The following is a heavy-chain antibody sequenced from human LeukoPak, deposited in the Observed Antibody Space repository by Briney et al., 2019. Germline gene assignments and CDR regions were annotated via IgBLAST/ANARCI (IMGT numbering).Heavy chain of an antibody. D-gene: IGHD1-1*01. J-gene: IGHJ5*02. CDR1: GYTFTNYW. CDR2: INPGDSDT. CDR3: ARQGKNVALDL. Sequence: GESLQISCKGSGYTFTNYWIAWVRQMPGKGLEWMAIINPGDSDTRFSPSFQGQVTISVDKSISTAYVQWSSLKASDTAMYYCARQGKNVALDLWGQGTLVTVSS. V-gene: IGHV5-51*01.